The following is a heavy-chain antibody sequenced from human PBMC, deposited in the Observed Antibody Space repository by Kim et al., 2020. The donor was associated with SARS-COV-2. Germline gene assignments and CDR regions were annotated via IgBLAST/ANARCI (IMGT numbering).Heavy chain of an antibody. CDR2: ISNSNHYI. Sequence: GGSLRLSCAASGFTFSSYSMNWVRQAPGKGLEWVSYISNSNHYIYYAVSLKGRFTISRDNAKNSLYLQMNSLRAEDTAVYYCARGIYGSGSYYNDYWGQG. D-gene: IGHD3-10*01. CDR1: GFTFSSYS. V-gene: IGHV3-21*01. J-gene: IGHJ4*02. CDR3: ARGIYGSGSYYNDY.